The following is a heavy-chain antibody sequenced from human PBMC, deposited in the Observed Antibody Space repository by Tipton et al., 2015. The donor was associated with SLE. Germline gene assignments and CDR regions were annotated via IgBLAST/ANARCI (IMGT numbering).Heavy chain of an antibody. Sequence: TLSLTCTVSGGSISNSDYFWGWVRQSPEKGLEWIGIIHYSGTTYYNPSLKSRVTISVDTSKNQFSLKVNSLTAADTAVYYCARGVPGELRGSDWILDAFNIWGQGTEVTVSS. CDR2: IHYSGTT. J-gene: IGHJ3*02. V-gene: IGHV4-39*07. CDR1: GGSISNSDYF. D-gene: IGHD3-16*01. CDR3: ARGVPGELRGSDWILDAFNI.